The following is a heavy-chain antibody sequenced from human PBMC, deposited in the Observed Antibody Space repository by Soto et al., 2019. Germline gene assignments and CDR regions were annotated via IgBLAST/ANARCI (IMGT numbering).Heavy chain of an antibody. J-gene: IGHJ4*02. CDR1: GGSVSNKTYY. Sequence: PSETLSLTGSVSGGSVSNKTYYWSWIRQPPGKRLEWIGYANYSGTTNYNPSLKSRVSISVDLSKNQFSLRLSSVTTADTALYYCARATAVPNTLRSRYFFDYWGQGTLVTVSS. V-gene: IGHV4-61*01. CDR2: ANYSGTT. CDR3: ARATAVPNTLRSRYFFDY. D-gene: IGHD4-17*01.